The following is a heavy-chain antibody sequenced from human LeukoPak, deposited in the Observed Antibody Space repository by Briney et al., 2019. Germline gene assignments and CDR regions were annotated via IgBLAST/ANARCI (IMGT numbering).Heavy chain of an antibody. CDR2: INPNSGGT. CDR1: GYTFTGYY. D-gene: IGHD5-18*01. J-gene: IGHJ6*02. V-gene: IGHV1-2*06. CDR3: ARDIEYSFRYYYYGMDA. Sequence: GASVKVSCKASGYTFTGYYMHWVRQAPGQGLEWMGRINPNSGGTNYAQKFQGRVTMTRDTSTSTVYMELSSLRSEDTAVYYCARDIEYSFRYYYYGMDAWGQGTTVTVSS.